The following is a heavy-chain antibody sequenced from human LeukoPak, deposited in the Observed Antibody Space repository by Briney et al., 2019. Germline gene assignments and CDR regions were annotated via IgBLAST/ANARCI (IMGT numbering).Heavy chain of an antibody. CDR1: GFTFSSYG. Sequence: GGSLRLSCAASGFTFSSYGMSWVRQAPGKGLEWVSAISGSGGSTYYADSVKGRFTISRDNSKNTLYLQMNSLRAEDTAVYYCAKVRGFGELFYYYYYMDVWGKGTTVTISS. J-gene: IGHJ6*03. D-gene: IGHD3-10*01. CDR3: AKVRGFGELFYYYYYMDV. CDR2: ISGSGGST. V-gene: IGHV3-23*01.